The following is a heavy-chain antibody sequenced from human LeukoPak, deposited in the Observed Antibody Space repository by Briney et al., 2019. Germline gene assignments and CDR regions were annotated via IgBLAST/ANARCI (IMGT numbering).Heavy chain of an antibody. CDR1: GYSFTSYW. V-gene: IGHV5-51*01. CDR2: IYPGDSDT. J-gene: IGHJ3*02. D-gene: IGHD3-22*01. Sequence: GESLKISCKGSGYSFTSYWIGWVRQMPGKGLEWMGIIYPGDSDTRYSPSFQGQVTISADKSISTAYLQWSSLKASDTAMYYCARSRYDSSGYYSFPRVIDAFDIWGQRTMVTVSS. CDR3: ARSRYDSSGYYSFPRVIDAFDI.